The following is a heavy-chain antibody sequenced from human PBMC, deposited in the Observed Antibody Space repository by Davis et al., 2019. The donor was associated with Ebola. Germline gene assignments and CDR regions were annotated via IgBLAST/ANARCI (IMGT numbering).Heavy chain of an antibody. J-gene: IGHJ4*02. V-gene: IGHV4-31*03. CDR2: IHYSGRT. CDR3: ARGGYSGYDYAKNFDY. D-gene: IGHD5-12*01. Sequence: PSETLSLTCSVSGGSISSGTNYWSWIRQHPVKGLEWIGHIHYSGRTYYNPSLDSRLTISVDTSKNQFSLELTSVTAADTAVYYCARGGYSGYDYAKNFDYWGQGTLVTVSS. CDR1: GGSISSGTNY.